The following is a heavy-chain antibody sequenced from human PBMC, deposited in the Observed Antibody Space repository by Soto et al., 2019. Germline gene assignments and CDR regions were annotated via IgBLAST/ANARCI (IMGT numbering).Heavy chain of an antibody. CDR1: GYTFTGYY. CDR3: ARAGYCTNGVCRNPNYYMDV. Sequence: ASVKASCKASGYTFTGYYMHWVRQDTGQGLEWMGWINPNSGGTNYAQKFQGWVTMTRDTSISTAYMELSRLRSDDTAVYYCARAGYCTNGVCRNPNYYMDVWGKGTTVTVSS. D-gene: IGHD2-8*01. V-gene: IGHV1-2*04. CDR2: INPNSGGT. J-gene: IGHJ6*03.